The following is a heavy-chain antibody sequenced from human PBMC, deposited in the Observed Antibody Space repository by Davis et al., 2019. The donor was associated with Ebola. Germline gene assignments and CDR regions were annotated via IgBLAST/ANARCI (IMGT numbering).Heavy chain of an antibody. V-gene: IGHV4-34*01. CDR1: GGSISSHY. CDR3: ASSADIVATIEY. D-gene: IGHD5-12*01. CDR2: INHSGST. J-gene: IGHJ4*02. Sequence: PSETLSLTCTVSGGSISSHYWSWIRQPPGKGLEWIGEINHSGSTNYNPSLKSRVTISVDTSKNQFSLKLSSVTAADTAAYYCASSADIVATIEYWGQGTLVTVSS.